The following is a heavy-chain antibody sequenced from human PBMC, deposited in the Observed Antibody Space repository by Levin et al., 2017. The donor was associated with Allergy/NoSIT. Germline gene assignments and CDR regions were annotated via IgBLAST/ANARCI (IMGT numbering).Heavy chain of an antibody. V-gene: IGHV1-69*13. J-gene: IGHJ5*02. CDR2: IIPIFGTA. Sequence: SVKVSCKASGGTFSSYAISWVRQAPGQGLEWMGGIIPIFGTANYVQKFQGRVTITADESTSTAYMELSSLRSEDTAVYYCARETFYTDIVVVPAATPDNWFDPWGQGTLVTVSS. CDR1: GGTFSSYA. CDR3: ARETFYTDIVVVPAATPDNWFDP. D-gene: IGHD2-2*01.